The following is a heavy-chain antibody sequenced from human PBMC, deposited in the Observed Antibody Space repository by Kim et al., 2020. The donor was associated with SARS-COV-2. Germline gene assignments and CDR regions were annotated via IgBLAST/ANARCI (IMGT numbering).Heavy chain of an antibody. V-gene: IGHV6-1*01. CDR3: ARAPPEYFPPNYYYYGMDV. J-gene: IGHJ6*02. CDR2: TYYRSKWYN. CDR1: GDSVSSNSAA. Sequence: SQTLSLTCAISGDSVSSNSAAWNWIRQSPSRGLEWLGRTYYRSKWYNDYAVSVKSRITINPDTSKNQFSLQLNSVTPEDTAVYYCARAPPEYFPPNYYYYGMDVWGQGTTVTVSS. D-gene: IGHD6-6*01.